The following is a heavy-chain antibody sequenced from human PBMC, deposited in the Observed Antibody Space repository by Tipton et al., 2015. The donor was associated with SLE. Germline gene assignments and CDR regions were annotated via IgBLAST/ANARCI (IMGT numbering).Heavy chain of an antibody. CDR3: ARDRSGWYGAFDQ. Sequence: SLRLSCIVSGFTFSNNWMAWVRQAPGKGLEWVAHIREDGSEKFHVDSVRGRFAISRDNAKNTLYLQMASLRGEDMAVYYCARDRSGWYGAFDQWGQGTLVTVSS. D-gene: IGHD6-19*01. CDR2: IREDGSEK. CDR1: GFTFSNNW. J-gene: IGHJ4*02. V-gene: IGHV3-7*01.